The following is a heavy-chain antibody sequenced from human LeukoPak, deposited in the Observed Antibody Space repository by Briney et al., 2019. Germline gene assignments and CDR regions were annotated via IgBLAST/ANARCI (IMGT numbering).Heavy chain of an antibody. CDR2: ISASGGST. J-gene: IGHJ6*03. CDR3: ARDPYSGTYSDYYYYYMDV. Sequence: PGGSLRLSCAASGFTFSSYAMSWVRQAPGKGLEWVSAISASGGSTYYADSVKGRFTISRDNAKNSLYLQLNSLRAEDTAVYYCARDPYSGTYSDYYYYYMDVWGKGTTVTVSS. D-gene: IGHD1-26*01. CDR1: GFTFSSYA. V-gene: IGHV3-23*01.